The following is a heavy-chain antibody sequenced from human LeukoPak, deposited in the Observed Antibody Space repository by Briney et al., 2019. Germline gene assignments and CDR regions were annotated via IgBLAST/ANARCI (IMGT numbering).Heavy chain of an antibody. CDR2: INHSGAA. CDR1: GGSFSSYY. Sequence: SETLSLTRAAYGGSFSSYYWSWIRQSPGKGLEWIGEINHSGAADYNPSLKSRVTISIDTSKNQFSLKLSSVTDADTAVYYCARCGAYSYGRVHWYFDLWGPSTLVTVSS. J-gene: IGHJ2*01. CDR3: ARCGAYSYGRVHWYFDL. D-gene: IGHD5-18*01. V-gene: IGHV4-34*01.